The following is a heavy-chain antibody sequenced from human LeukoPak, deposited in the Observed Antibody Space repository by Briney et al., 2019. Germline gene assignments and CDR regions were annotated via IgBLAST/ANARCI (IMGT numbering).Heavy chain of an antibody. CDR3: ARHPNYYDSSGYPIEAFDI. CDR2: FYPGDSDT. J-gene: IGHJ3*02. V-gene: IGHV5-51*01. CDR1: GYSFPSYW. Sequence: GESLKISCKGSGYSFPSYWIGWVRQMPGKGLEWMGIFYPGDSDTRYSPSFQGQVTISADKSISTAYLQWSSLKASGTAMYYCARHPNYYDSSGYPIEAFDIWGQGTMVTVSS. D-gene: IGHD3-22*01.